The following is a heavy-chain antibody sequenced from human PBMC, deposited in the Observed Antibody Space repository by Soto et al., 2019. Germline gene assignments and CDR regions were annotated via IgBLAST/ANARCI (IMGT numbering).Heavy chain of an antibody. J-gene: IGHJ4*02. CDR3: AKGALSSSGTDGSKFDY. CDR1: GFTFSNYA. D-gene: IGHD2-8*01. Sequence: GGSLRLSCAASGFTFSNYAMTWVRRAPGKGLEWVSSISGGGNTYYADSVKGRFTISRDNSKSTLYLQMDSMRVEDTAVYYCAKGALSSSGTDGSKFDYWGQGTLVTVSS. V-gene: IGHV3-23*01. CDR2: ISGGGNT.